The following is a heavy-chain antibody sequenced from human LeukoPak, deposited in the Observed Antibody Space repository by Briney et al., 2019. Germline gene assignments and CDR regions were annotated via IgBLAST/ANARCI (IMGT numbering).Heavy chain of an antibody. D-gene: IGHD3-22*01. CDR2: ISDSGGRT. CDR3: AKDLHYNYDNSGYMSSFDY. CDR1: GYMFNKYG. Sequence: GGSLRLSCAASGYMFNKYGINWVRQAPGKGLEWVSGISDSGGRTYYADSVRGRFTISRDNSKNTLFLQMNGLRAEDMAIYYCAKDLHYNYDNSGYMSSFDYWGQGTVVTVSS. V-gene: IGHV3-23*01. J-gene: IGHJ4*02.